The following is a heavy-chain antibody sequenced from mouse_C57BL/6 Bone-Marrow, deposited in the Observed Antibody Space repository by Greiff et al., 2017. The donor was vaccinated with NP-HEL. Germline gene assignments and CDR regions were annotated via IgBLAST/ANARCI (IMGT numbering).Heavy chain of an antibody. CDR2: ISSGSSTI. Sequence: EVKLQESGGGLVKPGGSLKLSCAASGFTFSDYGMHWVRQAPEKGLEWVAYISSGSSTIYYADTVKGRFTISRDNAKNTLFLQMTSLRSEDTAMYYCASILTSNFDYWGQGTTLTVSS. V-gene: IGHV5-17*01. CDR3: ASILTSNFDY. CDR1: GFTFSDYG. D-gene: IGHD6-1*01. J-gene: IGHJ2*01.